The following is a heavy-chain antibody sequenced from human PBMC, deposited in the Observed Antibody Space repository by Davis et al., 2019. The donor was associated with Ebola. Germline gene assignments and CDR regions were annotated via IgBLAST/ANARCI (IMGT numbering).Heavy chain of an antibody. CDR2: IYPGDSDT. V-gene: IGHV5-51*01. J-gene: IGHJ5*02. Sequence: GESLKISCQASGYTFTNYWIGWVRQMPGKGLEWMGIIYPGDSDTRYSPTFQGHVTISADKSISTAYLQWSSLKASDTAMYYCARLINNWFDPWGQGTLVTVSS. CDR3: ARLINNWFDP. CDR1: GYTFTNYW.